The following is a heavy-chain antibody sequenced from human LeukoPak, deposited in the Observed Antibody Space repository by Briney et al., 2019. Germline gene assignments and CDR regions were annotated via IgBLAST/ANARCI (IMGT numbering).Heavy chain of an antibody. CDR1: GGTLISYA. J-gene: IGHJ5*02. D-gene: IGHD3-10*01. V-gene: IGHV1-69*01. Sequence: SVKVSCKASGGTLISYAISWVRQAPGQGVEWMGGIIPIFGTANYVQKFQGRVTLTPDEPPSTPSMELSSLRSEATAVYYCPRHYGSGSYSYNWFDRWGQGTLVTVSS. CDR3: PRHYGSGSYSYNWFDR. CDR2: IIPIFGTA.